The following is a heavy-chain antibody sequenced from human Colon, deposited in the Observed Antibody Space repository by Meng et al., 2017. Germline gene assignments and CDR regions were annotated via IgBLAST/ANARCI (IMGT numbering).Heavy chain of an antibody. CDR2: IYHSGST. CDR3: ARGGYSTSDAFDI. V-gene: IGHV4-38-2*02. CDR1: GYSISSGYY. D-gene: IGHD5-18*01. J-gene: IGHJ3*02. Sequence: SETLSLTCTVSGYSISSGYYWGWIRQPPGKGLEWIGSIYHSGSTYYNPSLKSRVTISVDTSKNQFSLKLSSVTAADTAVYYCARGGYSTSDAFDIWGHGTMVTVSS.